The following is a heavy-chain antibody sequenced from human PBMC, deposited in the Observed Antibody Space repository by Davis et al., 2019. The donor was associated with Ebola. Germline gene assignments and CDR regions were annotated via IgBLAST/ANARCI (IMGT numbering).Heavy chain of an antibody. CDR3: ARWGGHAYGMDV. CDR1: GGSISSYY. J-gene: IGHJ6*02. Sequence: MPSETLSLTCTVSGGSISSYYWSWIRQPPGKGLEWIGELNHSGSTNYNPSLKSRVTISVDTSKNQFSLKLSSVTAADTAVYYCARWGGHAYGMDVWGQGTTVTVSS. V-gene: IGHV4-34*01. D-gene: IGHD2-15*01. CDR2: LNHSGST.